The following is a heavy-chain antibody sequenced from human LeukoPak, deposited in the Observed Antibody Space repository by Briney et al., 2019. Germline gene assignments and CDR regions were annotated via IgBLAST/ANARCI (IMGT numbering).Heavy chain of an antibody. V-gene: IGHV4-61*02. CDR3: ARGRDYDYVWGSYRYIDFDY. Sequence: SQTLSLTCTVSGGSISSGSYYWSWIRQPAGKGLEWIGRIYTSGSTNYNPSLKSRVTISVDTSKNQFSLKLSSVTAADTAVYYCARGRDYDYVWGSYRYIDFDYWGQGTLVTVSS. CDR1: GGSISSGSYY. CDR2: IYTSGST. D-gene: IGHD3-16*02. J-gene: IGHJ4*02.